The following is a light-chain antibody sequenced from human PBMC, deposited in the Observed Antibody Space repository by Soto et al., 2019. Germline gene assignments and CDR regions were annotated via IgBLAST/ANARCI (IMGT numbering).Light chain of an antibody. Sequence: EIVMTQSPATLSVSPGERATLSCRASQSISSSLAWYQQKPGQAPRLLIYGASTRATGIPARFSGSESGTEFTLTISRLQSEDFAVYYCQQYNNGPTYTFGQGTKLEIK. J-gene: IGKJ2*01. V-gene: IGKV3-15*01. CDR2: GAS. CDR1: QSISSS. CDR3: QQYNNGPTYT.